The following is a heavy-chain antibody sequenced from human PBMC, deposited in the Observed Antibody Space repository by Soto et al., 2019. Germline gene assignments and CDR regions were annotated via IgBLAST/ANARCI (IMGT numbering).Heavy chain of an antibody. CDR1: GFTFSSYW. V-gene: IGHV3-74*01. CDR3: DSNLSGRADV. Sequence: PAGSPTICSAASGFTFSSYWMNCFRQTPGKRVVWVSGMNDYGGTTDYADSVKGRFTITRDPAKNTQYLPMHSLSVAATAAFYWDSNLSGRADVWGQGTTVTVSS. D-gene: IGHD3-22*01. CDR2: MNDYGGTT. J-gene: IGHJ6*02.